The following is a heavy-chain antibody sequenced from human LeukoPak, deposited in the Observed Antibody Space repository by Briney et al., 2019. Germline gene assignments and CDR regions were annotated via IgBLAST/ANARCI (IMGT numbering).Heavy chain of an antibody. Sequence: SETLFLTCTVSGYSISRGYYWGWIRQPPGKGLEWIGNIYHSGSTYYNPSLKSRVTISVDTSKNQVSLKLSSVTAADTAVYYCARRTTYFGWRPSESPSCFDYWGQGTLVTVSA. CDR1: GYSISRGYY. V-gene: IGHV4-38-2*02. D-gene: IGHD3-9*01. CDR3: ARRTTYFGWRPSESPSCFDY. J-gene: IGHJ4*02. CDR2: IYHSGST.